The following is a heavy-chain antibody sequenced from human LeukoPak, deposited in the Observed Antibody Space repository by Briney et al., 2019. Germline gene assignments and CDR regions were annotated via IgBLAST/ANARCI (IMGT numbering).Heavy chain of an antibody. Sequence: GASVKVSCKTPGYSFTNSEMNWVRQATGHGLEWMGYINPRSGDTGFAQKFQGRVTLTTNASISTVYMELNSLTFDDTALYYCARGQRASGWYRGGGYWGQGTLVSVSS. CDR1: GYSFTNSE. V-gene: IGHV1-8*02. D-gene: IGHD6-19*01. CDR3: ARGQRASGWYRGGGY. J-gene: IGHJ4*02. CDR2: INPRSGDT.